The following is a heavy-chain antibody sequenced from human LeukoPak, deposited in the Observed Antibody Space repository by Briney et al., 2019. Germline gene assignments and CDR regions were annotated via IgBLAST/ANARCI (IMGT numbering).Heavy chain of an antibody. Sequence: ASVKVSCKASGYTFTGYYMHWVRQAPGQGLEWMGWINPNSGGTNYAQKFQGWVTMTRDMSISTAYMELSRLRSDDTAVYYCARPSGFGELYGMDVWGQGTTVTVSS. CDR3: ARPSGFGELYGMDV. CDR1: GYTFTGYY. V-gene: IGHV1-2*04. D-gene: IGHD3-10*01. J-gene: IGHJ6*02. CDR2: INPNSGGT.